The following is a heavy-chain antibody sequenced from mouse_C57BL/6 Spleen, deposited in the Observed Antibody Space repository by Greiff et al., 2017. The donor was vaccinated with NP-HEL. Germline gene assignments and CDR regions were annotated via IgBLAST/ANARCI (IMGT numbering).Heavy chain of an antibody. D-gene: IGHD2-3*01. V-gene: IGHV1-5*01. CDR3: TLYDGYPSSFAS. CDR2: IYPGNSDT. CDR1: GYTFTSYW. J-gene: IGHJ3*01. Sequence: VQLQQSGTVLARPGASVKMSCKTSGYTFTSYWMHWVKQRPGQGLEWIGAIYPGNSDTSYNQKFKGKAKLTAVTSASTAYMELSSLTNEDSAVYYCTLYDGYPSSFASWGQGTLVTVSA.